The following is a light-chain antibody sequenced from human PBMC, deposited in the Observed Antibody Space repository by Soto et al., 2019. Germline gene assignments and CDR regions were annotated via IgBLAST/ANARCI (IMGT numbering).Light chain of an antibody. J-gene: IGLJ1*01. CDR2: DDS. V-gene: IGLV3-21*02. CDR3: QVWDSSSDHQGV. Sequence: SSELTQPPWVSVAPGQTARISWGGNNIGSKSVHWYQQKPGQAPVLVVYDDSDRPSGIPERFSGSNSGNTATLTISRVEAADEADYYCQVWDSSSDHQGVFGTGTKVTVL. CDR1: NIGSKS.